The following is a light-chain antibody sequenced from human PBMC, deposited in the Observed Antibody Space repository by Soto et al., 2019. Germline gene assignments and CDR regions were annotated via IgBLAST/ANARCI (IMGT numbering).Light chain of an antibody. CDR1: QSISNC. CDR2: DAS. Sequence: DIQMTQSPSTLSASVGDRVTITCRASQSISNCLAWYQQRPGKAPKLLIYDASTLQSWVPSRFSGSGSGTEFTLTISGLRPDDFATYYCQQYNPYSYTFGQGTKLEI. J-gene: IGKJ2*01. V-gene: IGKV1-5*01. CDR3: QQYNPYSYT.